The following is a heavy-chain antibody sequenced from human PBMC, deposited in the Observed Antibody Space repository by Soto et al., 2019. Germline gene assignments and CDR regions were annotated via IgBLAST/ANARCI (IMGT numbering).Heavy chain of an antibody. V-gene: IGHV1-69*13. D-gene: IGHD3-22*01. CDR1: GGTFSSYA. CDR2: IIPIFGTA. Sequence: GASVKVSCKASGGTFSSYAISWVRQAPGQGLEWMGGIIPIFGTANYAQKFQGRVTITADESTSTAYMELCSLRSEDTAVYYCARRVDAGGYSLYYYYGMDVWGQGTTVTVSS. CDR3: ARRVDAGGYSLYYYYGMDV. J-gene: IGHJ6*02.